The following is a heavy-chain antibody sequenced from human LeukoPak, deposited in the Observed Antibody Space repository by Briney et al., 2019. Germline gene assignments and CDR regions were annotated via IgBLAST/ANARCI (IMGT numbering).Heavy chain of an antibody. V-gene: IGHV1-2*02. Sequence: ASVKVSCKSSGYTFTGYYIHWVRQAPGQGLAWMGWINPNSGGTSYAQKFQGRVTMTRDTSITTAYMELSGLRFDDTAVYYCARVFYCSGGICYLNSWGQGTLVTVSS. D-gene: IGHD2-8*02. J-gene: IGHJ4*02. CDR3: ARVFYCSGGICYLNS. CDR2: INPNSGGT. CDR1: GYTFTGYY.